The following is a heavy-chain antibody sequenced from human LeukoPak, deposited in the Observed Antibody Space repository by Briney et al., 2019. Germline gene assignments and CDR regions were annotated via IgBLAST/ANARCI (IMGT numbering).Heavy chain of an antibody. CDR2: ISAYNGNT. CDR1: GYTFTRYG. Sequence: ASVKVSCKDSGYTFTRYGIRWVGQAPGQGREWMGWISAYNGNTNSAQKLQGIVTITTDTSTSTAYMELRSLRSDDTAVYYCARVKGRLPYGMDVWGQGTTVTVSS. J-gene: IGHJ6*02. V-gene: IGHV1-18*01. CDR3: ARVKGRLPYGMDV.